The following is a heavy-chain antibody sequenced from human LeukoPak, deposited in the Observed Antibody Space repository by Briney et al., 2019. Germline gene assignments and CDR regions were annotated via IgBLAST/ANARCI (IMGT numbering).Heavy chain of an antibody. V-gene: IGHV3-7*01. D-gene: IGHD1-1*01. CDR1: RFSFGNYW. Sequence: GGSLRLSCAASRFSFGNYWMIWVRQAPGKGLEWVANINQDGGEISYVDSVKGRFTISRDNAKNSLYLQMNSLRVEDTAVYYCARDPRTVRIWGQGTLVTVSS. CDR2: INQDGGEI. J-gene: IGHJ4*02. CDR3: ARDPRTVRI.